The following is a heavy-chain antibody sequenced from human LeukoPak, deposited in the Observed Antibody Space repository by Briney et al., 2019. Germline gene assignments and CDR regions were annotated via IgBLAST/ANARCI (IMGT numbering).Heavy chain of an antibody. CDR3: ARSFTDNFFFEN. CDR1: GGSISSYY. V-gene: IGHV4-59*08. Sequence: SESLSLTCTVSGGSISSYYWSWIRQPPGKGLEWIGYIYYSGSTNYNPSLKSRVTISVDTSKKQVSLKLSSVTAADTAVYYCARSFTDNFFFENWGQGTLVTVSS. CDR2: IYYSGST. J-gene: IGHJ4*02. D-gene: IGHD1-1*01.